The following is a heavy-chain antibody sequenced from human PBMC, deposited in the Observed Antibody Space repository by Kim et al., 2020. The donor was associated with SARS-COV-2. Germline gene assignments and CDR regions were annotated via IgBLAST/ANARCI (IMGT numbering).Heavy chain of an antibody. J-gene: IGHJ6*02. Sequence: SETLSLTCAVSGGSISSSNWWSWVRQPPGKGLEWIGEIYHSGSTNYNPSLKSRVTISVDKSKNQFSLKLSSVTAADTAVYYCARDRIMVRGVIVGMDVWGQGTTVTVSS. V-gene: IGHV4-4*02. CDR1: GGSISSSNW. CDR2: IYHSGST. D-gene: IGHD3-10*01. CDR3: ARDRIMVRGVIVGMDV.